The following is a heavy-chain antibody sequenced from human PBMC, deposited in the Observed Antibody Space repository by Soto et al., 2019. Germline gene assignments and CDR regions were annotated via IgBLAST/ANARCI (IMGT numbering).Heavy chain of an antibody. CDR1: GLAFSDAW. J-gene: IGHJ4*02. D-gene: IGHD1-26*01. Sequence: EVQLVESGGFLAKPGESLRLSCAASGLAFSDAWMTWVRQAPGKGLEWVGRIKSKIEGGTTDYAAPVKGRFTISRDDSMNTVHLQIKSLRIEDTALYHCAARPPRSWDCPLHYWCQGALVTGSS. V-gene: IGHV3-15*01. CDR2: IKSKIEGGTT. CDR3: AARPPRSWDCPLHY.